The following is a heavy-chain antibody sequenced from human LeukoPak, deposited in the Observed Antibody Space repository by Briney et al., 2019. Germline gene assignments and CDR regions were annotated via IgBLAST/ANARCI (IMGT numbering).Heavy chain of an antibody. CDR1: GGSISSYY. J-gene: IGHJ4*02. D-gene: IGHD4-17*01. V-gene: IGHV4-59*08. CDR2: IYYSGST. CDR3: ARHGPKVTDPYDY. Sequence: PSETLSLTCTVSGGSISSYYWSWIRQPPGKGLEWIGYIYYSGSTNYNPSLKSRVTISVDTSKNQFSLKLSSVTAADTAVYYCARHGPKVTDPYDYWGQGTLVTVSS.